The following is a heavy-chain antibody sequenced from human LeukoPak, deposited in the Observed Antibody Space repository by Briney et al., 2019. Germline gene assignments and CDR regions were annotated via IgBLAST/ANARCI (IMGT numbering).Heavy chain of an antibody. CDR2: ISGSGGST. CDR1: GFTFSSYA. D-gene: IGHD6-13*01. J-gene: IGHJ4*02. CDR3: VYSSSLGTGFDY. V-gene: IGHV3-23*01. Sequence: GESLKISCAASGFTFSSYAMSWVRQAPGKGLEWVSAISGSGGSTYYADSVKGRFTISRDNSKNTLYLQMNSLRAEDTAVYYCVYSSSLGTGFDYWGQGTLVTVSS.